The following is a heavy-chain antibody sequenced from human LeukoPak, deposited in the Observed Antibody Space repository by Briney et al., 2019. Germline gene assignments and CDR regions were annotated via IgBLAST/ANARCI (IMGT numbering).Heavy chain of an antibody. CDR3: ARMTGGLWDY. CDR2: IKEDGSEK. D-gene: IGHD2-15*01. CDR1: QFTFSTYW. Sequence: PGGSLRLSCAASQFTFSTYWMSWLRRAPGKGLEWVANIKEDGSEKYYVDSVEGRFTISRDNAKNSLFLQVNRLRAEDTAVYYCARMTGGLWDYWGQGTLVTVSS. V-gene: IGHV3-7*05. J-gene: IGHJ4*02.